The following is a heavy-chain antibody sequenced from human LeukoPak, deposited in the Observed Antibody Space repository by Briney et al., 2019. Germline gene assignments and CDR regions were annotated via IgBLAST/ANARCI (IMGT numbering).Heavy chain of an antibody. Sequence: SETLSLTCAVYGGSLSDYWSWIRQPPGKGLEWIGEINHSGSTNYNPSLKSRVAISVDTSKNQFSLKLSSVTAADTAVYYCARGAAGTRPLNWFDPWGQGTLVTVSS. CDR3: ARGAAGTRPLNWFDP. D-gene: IGHD6-13*01. CDR2: INHSGST. J-gene: IGHJ5*02. CDR1: GGSLSDY. V-gene: IGHV4-34*01.